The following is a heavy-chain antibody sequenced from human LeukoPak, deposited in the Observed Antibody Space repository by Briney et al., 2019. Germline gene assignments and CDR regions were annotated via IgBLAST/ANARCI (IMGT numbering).Heavy chain of an antibody. CDR1: GYTLTELS. V-gene: IGHV1-24*01. CDR2: FDPEDGET. Sequence: ASVKVSYKVSGYTLTELSMHWVRQAPGKGLEWMGGFDPEDGETIYAQKFQGRVTMTEDTSTDTAYMELSSLRSEDTAVYYCATDRPYCSGGSCYTTSSNWFDHWGQGTLVTVSS. D-gene: IGHD2-15*01. J-gene: IGHJ5*02. CDR3: ATDRPYCSGGSCYTTSSNWFDH.